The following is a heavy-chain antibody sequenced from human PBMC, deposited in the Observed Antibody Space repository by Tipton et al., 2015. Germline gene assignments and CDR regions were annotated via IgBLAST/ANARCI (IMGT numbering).Heavy chain of an antibody. D-gene: IGHD6-13*01. V-gene: IGHV1-69*01. CDR3: ARLVAAPGRHGSVDY. Sequence: QVQLVQSGAEVKKPGSSVKVSCKASGGPFSSFAISWVRLAPGQGLEWMGGIIPIFRTAYDYAQKFQGRVTITADVSTNTAYMELSSLRSEDTAIYYCARLVAAPGRHGSVDYWGQGTLVTVSS. CDR2: IIPIFRTAY. CDR1: GGPFSSFA. J-gene: IGHJ4*02.